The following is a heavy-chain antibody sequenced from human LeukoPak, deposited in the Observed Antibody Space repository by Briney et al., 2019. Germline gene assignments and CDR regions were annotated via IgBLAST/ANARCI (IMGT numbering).Heavy chain of an antibody. D-gene: IGHD3-22*01. CDR3: ARESPGDYDSSGLDAFDI. J-gene: IGHJ3*02. CDR1: GYTFTSYD. V-gene: IGHV1-8*03. CDR2: MNPNSGNT. Sequence: ASVKVSCKASGYTFTSYDINWVRQATGQGLEWMGWMNPNSGNTGYAQKFQGRVTITRNTSISTAYMELSSLRSEDTAVYYCARESPGDYDSSGLDAFDIWGQGTMVTVPS.